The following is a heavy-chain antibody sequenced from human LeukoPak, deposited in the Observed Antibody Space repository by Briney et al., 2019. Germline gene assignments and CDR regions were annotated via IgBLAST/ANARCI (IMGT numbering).Heavy chain of an antibody. Sequence: GGSLRLSCAASGFTFSTYSMNWVRQAPGKGLEWVSSISSGRTNIYYADSVKGRFTISRDNAKNSLYLQMCRLRAEYTAVYYYAREQGDSPFDYWGQGTLVTVSS. CDR1: GFTFSTYS. J-gene: IGHJ4*02. CDR3: AREQGDSPFDY. V-gene: IGHV3-21*01. D-gene: IGHD2-15*01. CDR2: ISSGRTNI.